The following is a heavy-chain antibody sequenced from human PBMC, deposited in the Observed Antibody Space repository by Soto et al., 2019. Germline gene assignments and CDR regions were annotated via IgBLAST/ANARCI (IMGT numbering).Heavy chain of an antibody. CDR3: ARDTSSWYY. V-gene: IGHV3-48*02. CDR1: GFTFRRQK. J-gene: IGHJ4*02. D-gene: IGHD6-13*01. CDR2: ISSSTRTI. Sequence: AGGSLRLSCATSGFTFRRQKMNWVRQAPGKGPEWVSFISSSTRTIYYADSVKGRFTISRDNAKNSLYLQMNSLRDEDTAVYYCARDTSSWYYWGQGTLVTVSS.